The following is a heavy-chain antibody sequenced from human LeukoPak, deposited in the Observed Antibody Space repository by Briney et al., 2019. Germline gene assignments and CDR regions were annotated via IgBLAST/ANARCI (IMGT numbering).Heavy chain of an antibody. V-gene: IGHV3-23*01. CDR2: IGGSGVST. D-gene: IGHD3-10*01. J-gene: IGHJ4*02. Sequence: GGSLRLSCAASGFTFSSYAMSWVRQAPGKGLEWVSGIGGSGVSTYYADSVKGRFTISRDNSKNTLYLQMNSLRAEDTAVYYCAKGRGVNPYYFDYWGQGTLVTVPS. CDR3: AKGRGVNPYYFDY. CDR1: GFTFSSYA.